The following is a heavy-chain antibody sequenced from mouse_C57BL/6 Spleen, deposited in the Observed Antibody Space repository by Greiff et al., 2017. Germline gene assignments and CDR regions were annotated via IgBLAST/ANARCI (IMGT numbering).Heavy chain of an antibody. Sequence: QVQLQQPGAELVMPGASVKLSCKASGYTFTSYWMHWVKQRPGQGLEWIGEIDPSDSYTNYNQKFKGKSTLTVDKSSSTAYMQLSSLTSEDSAVYYCARGNYVKYFDVGGTGTTVTVSS. D-gene: IGHD2-1*01. CDR2: IDPSDSYT. CDR1: GYTFTSYW. J-gene: IGHJ1*03. V-gene: IGHV1-69*01. CDR3: ARGNYVKYFDV.